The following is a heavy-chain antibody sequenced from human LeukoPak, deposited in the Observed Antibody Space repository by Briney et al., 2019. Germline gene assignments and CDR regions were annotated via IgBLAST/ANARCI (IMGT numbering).Heavy chain of an antibody. Sequence: ASVKVSCKASGYSFTGYYIHWVRQAPGQGLEWMGWISPNSGDTRYERKFQGRVTMTRDTSINTAYMELSRLTSDDTAVYYCARWMTTVTLDCWGQGTLVTVSP. J-gene: IGHJ4*02. CDR3: ARWMTTVTLDC. D-gene: IGHD4-17*01. CDR1: GYSFTGYY. V-gene: IGHV1-2*02. CDR2: ISPNSGDT.